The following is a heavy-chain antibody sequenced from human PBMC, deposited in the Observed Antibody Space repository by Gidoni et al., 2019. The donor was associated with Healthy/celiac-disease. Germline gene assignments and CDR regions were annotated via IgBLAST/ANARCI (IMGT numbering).Heavy chain of an antibody. D-gene: IGHD4-17*01. CDR2: ISYDGSNK. V-gene: IGHV3-30*03. CDR3: AREGENDDGAHDAFDI. J-gene: IGHJ3*02. Sequence: QVQLVESGGGVVQPGRSLRLSWAASGFTFSSYGMHWVRQAPGKGLEWVAVISYDGSNKYYADSVKCRFTISRDNSKNTLYLQMNSLRAEDTAVYYCAREGENDDGAHDAFDIWGQGTMVTVSS. CDR1: GFTFSSYG.